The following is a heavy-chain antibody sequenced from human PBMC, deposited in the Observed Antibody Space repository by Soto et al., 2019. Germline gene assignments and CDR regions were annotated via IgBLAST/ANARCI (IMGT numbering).Heavy chain of an antibody. CDR3: ARFFGSGFDY. Sequence: EVPQVASGGGLVQPGGSLSRSCVASGFTFSTDSMNWLRQAPGKGLEWVSHISTSGATRYYADSVKGRFTISRDNAKTSLYLQMDSLRTEDTAVYYCARFFGSGFDYWGQGTLVTVSS. V-gene: IGHV3-48*01. CDR1: GFTFSTDS. D-gene: IGHD6-19*01. CDR2: ISTSGATR. J-gene: IGHJ4*02.